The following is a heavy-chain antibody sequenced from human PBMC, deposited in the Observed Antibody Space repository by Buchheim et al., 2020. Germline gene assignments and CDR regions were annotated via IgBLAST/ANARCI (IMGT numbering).Heavy chain of an antibody. Sequence: EVQLVQSGGGSVQPGGSLRLSCATSGFNFTPNWISWVRQAPGKGLEWVASIKGDGSEKYYADSVEGRFTISRDNAKKSLFLKMNSLRDEDTAVYYCARGPIAARPLDYWGQGTL. CDR3: ARGPIAARPLDY. J-gene: IGHJ4*02. V-gene: IGHV3-7*01. CDR1: GFNFTPNW. D-gene: IGHD6-6*01. CDR2: IKGDGSEK.